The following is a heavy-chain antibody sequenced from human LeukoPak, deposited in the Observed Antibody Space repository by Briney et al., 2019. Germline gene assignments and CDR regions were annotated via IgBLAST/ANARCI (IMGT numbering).Heavy chain of an antibody. CDR2: ISGSGGST. J-gene: IGHJ4*02. D-gene: IGHD3-22*01. CDR3: AKDRWNYYDSSGYYYYDY. CDR1: GFTFSSDA. V-gene: IGHV3-23*01. Sequence: GGSLRLSCAASGFTFSSDAMSWVRQAPGKGLEWVSAISGSGGSTYYADSVKGRFTISRDNSKNTLYLQMNSLRAEDTAVYYCAKDRWNYYDSSGYYYYDYWGQGTLVTVSS.